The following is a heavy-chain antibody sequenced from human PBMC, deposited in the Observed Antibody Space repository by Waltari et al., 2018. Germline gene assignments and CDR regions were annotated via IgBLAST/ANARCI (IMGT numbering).Heavy chain of an antibody. D-gene: IGHD6-6*01. CDR2: IKPDGSEK. CDR1: GFTFRSSW. Sequence: EVQLVESGGGLVQPGGSLRLSCAASGFTFRSSWMTWVRQAPGKGLEWVANIKPDGSEKYYVDSVKGRFTVSRDNAKSSLYLQMNSLTAEDTAVYYCARDTPRESSSDYWGQGTLVTVSS. J-gene: IGHJ4*02. CDR3: ARDTPRESSSDY. V-gene: IGHV3-7*01.